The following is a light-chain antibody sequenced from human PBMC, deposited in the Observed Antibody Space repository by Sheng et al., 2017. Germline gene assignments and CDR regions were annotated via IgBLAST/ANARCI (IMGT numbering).Light chain of an antibody. V-gene: IGKV1-12*01. CDR1: QDINRW. Sequence: DIQITQSPSSVSASVGDRVTITCRASQDINRWLAWYQQKPGKAPEVLIYDASTLQSGVPSRFSGSGSGTDFTLTISSLQPEDFATYYCLQADSFPYSFGQGTKLNIK. CDR2: DAS. CDR3: LQADSFPYS. J-gene: IGKJ2*03.